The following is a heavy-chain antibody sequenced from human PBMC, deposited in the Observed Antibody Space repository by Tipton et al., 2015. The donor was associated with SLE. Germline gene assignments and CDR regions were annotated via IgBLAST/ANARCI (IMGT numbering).Heavy chain of an antibody. CDR2: IYYSGST. CDR1: GGSLSSYY. Sequence: TLSLTCTVSGGSLSSYYWSWIRQPPGKGLEWIGYIYYSGSTNYNPSLKSRVTISVDTSKNQFSLKLSSVTAADTAVYYCAREVDYYDSSGYYYDAFDIWGQGTMVTVSS. D-gene: IGHD3-22*01. CDR3: AREVDYYDSSGYYYDAFDI. J-gene: IGHJ3*02. V-gene: IGHV4-59*01.